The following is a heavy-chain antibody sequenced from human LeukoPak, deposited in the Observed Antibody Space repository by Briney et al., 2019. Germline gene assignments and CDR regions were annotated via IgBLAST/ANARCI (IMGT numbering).Heavy chain of an antibody. J-gene: IGHJ4*02. D-gene: IGHD2-21*02. CDR1: GGSISSYY. V-gene: IGHV4-59*01. Sequence: SETLSLTCTVSGGSISSYYWSWIRQPPGKGLEWIGYIYYSGSTNYNPSLKSRVTISVDTSKNQFSLKLSSVTAADTAVYYCARAPVVTAPDYWGQGTLVTVSS. CDR3: ARAPVVTAPDY. CDR2: IYYSGST.